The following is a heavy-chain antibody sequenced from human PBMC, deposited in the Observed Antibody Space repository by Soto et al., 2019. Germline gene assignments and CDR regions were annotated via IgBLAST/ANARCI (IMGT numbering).Heavy chain of an antibody. V-gene: IGHV3-33*01. Sequence: QLQLVESGGRVVQPGRSLRLSCAASGFTFSSYGMHWVRQAPGKGLEWVAVIWYDGSNKYYADSVKGRFIISRDNSKNTLYLQMNSLRAEDTAVYYCARELGYCSSTSCYKGYYGMDVWGPGTTVTVS. CDR3: ARELGYCSSTSCYKGYYGMDV. CDR2: IWYDGSNK. CDR1: GFTFSSYG. D-gene: IGHD2-2*02. J-gene: IGHJ6*02.